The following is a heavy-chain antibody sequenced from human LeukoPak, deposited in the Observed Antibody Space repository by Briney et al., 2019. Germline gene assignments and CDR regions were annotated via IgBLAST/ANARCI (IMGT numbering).Heavy chain of an antibody. Sequence: GGSLRLSCAASGFTVSSNYMSWVRQAPGKGLEWVSYISSSSSTIYYADSVKGRFTISRDNAKNSLYLQMNSLRDEDTAVYYCARDHSRGSGSYYLWGQGTLVTVSS. D-gene: IGHD1-26*01. CDR2: ISSSSSTI. V-gene: IGHV3-48*02. J-gene: IGHJ4*02. CDR3: ARDHSRGSGSYYL. CDR1: GFTVSSNY.